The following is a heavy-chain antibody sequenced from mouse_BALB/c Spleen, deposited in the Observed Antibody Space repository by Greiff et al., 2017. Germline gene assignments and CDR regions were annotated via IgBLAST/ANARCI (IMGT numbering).Heavy chain of an antibody. D-gene: IGHD1-1*01. J-gene: IGHJ4*01. CDR2: IDPSDSYT. V-gene: IGHV1-69*02. CDR1: GYTFTSYW. CDR3: ARPKCITTVVARGAMDY. Sequence: QVQLQQPGAELVKPGASVKLSCKASGYTFTSYWMHWVKQRPGQGLEWIGEIDPSDSYTNYNQKFKGKATLTVDKSSSTAYMQLSSLTSEDSAVYYCARPKCITTVVARGAMDYWGQGTSVTVSS.